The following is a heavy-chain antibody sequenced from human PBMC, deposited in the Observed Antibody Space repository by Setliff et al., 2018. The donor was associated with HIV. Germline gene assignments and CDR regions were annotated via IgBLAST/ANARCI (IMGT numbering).Heavy chain of an antibody. CDR3: ARLGVAVAGSQTTYSYYYMDV. Sequence: GGSLRLSCAASGFTFSTYTMNWVRPAPGRGLQWVSSISSNSDYVYYAGSLMGRFTISRDNAKNSLYLHMNSLRAEDTAAYFCARLGVAVAGSQTTYSYYYMDVWGKGTTVTVSS. CDR1: GFTFSTYT. D-gene: IGHD6-19*01. V-gene: IGHV3-21*01. J-gene: IGHJ6*03. CDR2: ISSNSDYV.